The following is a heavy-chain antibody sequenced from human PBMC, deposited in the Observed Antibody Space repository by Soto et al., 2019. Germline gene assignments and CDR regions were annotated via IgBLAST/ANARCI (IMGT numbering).Heavy chain of an antibody. D-gene: IGHD2-15*01. J-gene: IGHJ4*02. CDR2: IKRDGSET. CDR1: GFTFSDHW. CDR3: TRGYCPGGSCYYEYSVEY. Sequence: EVRLVESGGGLVQPGGSLRVSCAASGFTFSDHWMSWVRQAPGRGLEFVANIKRDGSETFHVDSVNGRFTISRDNANNALYLQMYSLRVEDTAVYYCTRGYCPGGSCYYEYSVEYWGQGTLVTVSS. V-gene: IGHV3-7*03.